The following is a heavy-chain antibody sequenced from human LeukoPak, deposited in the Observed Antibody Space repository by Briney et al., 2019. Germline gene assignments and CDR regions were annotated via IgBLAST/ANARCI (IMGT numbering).Heavy chain of an antibody. CDR1: GFTFSSYA. CDR2: ISGSGGST. J-gene: IGHJ4*02. CDR3: AKVPRRLRFSVVGFGY. D-gene: IGHD3-3*01. Sequence: QPGGSLRLSCAASGFTFSSYAMSWVRQAPGKGLEWVSAISGSGGSTYYADSVKGRFTISRDNSKNTLYLQMDSLRAEDTAVYYCAKVPRRLRFSVVGFGYWGQGTLVTVSS. V-gene: IGHV3-23*01.